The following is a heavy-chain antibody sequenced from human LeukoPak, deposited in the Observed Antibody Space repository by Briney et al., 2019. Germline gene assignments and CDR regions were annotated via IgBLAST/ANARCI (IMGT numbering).Heavy chain of an antibody. Sequence: SGTLSLTCGVSGDSIRSNNWWTWVRQPPGKGLEWIGEIFHRGTTNYNPSLKRRVTISIDQSKKQFSLELRSVTAADTAVYYCAKKSGYDYVFFGMDSWGQGILVTVSS. CDR2: IFHRGTT. J-gene: IGHJ4*02. V-gene: IGHV4-4*02. CDR1: GDSIRSNNW. D-gene: IGHD5-12*01. CDR3: AKKSGYDYVFFGMDS.